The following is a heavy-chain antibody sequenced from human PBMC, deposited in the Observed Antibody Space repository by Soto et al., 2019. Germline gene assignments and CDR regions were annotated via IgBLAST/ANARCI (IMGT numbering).Heavy chain of an antibody. CDR2: IYYSGST. D-gene: IGHD4-17*01. CDR3: AKRDDYGGEFDY. J-gene: IGHJ4*02. V-gene: IGHV4-31*03. Sequence: SETLSLTCTVSGGSISSGGYYWSWIRQRPGKGLEWIGYIYYSGSTYYNPSLKSRVTISRDSSKNTLFLQMNNLRVEDTAVYYCAKRDDYGGEFDYWGQGTQVTVSS. CDR1: GGSISSGGYY.